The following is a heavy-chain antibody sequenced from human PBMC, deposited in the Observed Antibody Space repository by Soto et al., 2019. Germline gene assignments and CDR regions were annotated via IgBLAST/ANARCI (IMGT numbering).Heavy chain of an antibody. CDR1: GASMNSYH. J-gene: IGHJ5*02. D-gene: IGHD6-13*01. CDR3: ARDQGVAGAGITWFDP. Sequence: PSETLSLTCTVSGASMNSYHWSWIRQPAGKGLEWIGHIHSSGSTNYNPSLKSRVTMSVDTSKNQFSLRLMSLTAADTAVYYCARDQGVAGAGITWFDPWGQGSLATVSS. CDR2: IHSSGST. V-gene: IGHV4-4*07.